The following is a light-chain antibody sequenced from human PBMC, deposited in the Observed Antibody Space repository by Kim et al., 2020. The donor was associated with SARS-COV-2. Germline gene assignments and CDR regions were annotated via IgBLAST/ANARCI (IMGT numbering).Light chain of an antibody. J-gene: IGKJ1*01. CDR2: GAS. Sequence: APGERATLSCRATQTVGNNYLAWHQQKPGQAPRLLIYGASNRATGIPDRFSGSGSGTGFTLTISRLEPEDSAVYYCQQYGRSPRTFGQGTKVDIK. CDR3: QQYGRSPRT. V-gene: IGKV3-20*01. CDR1: QTVGNNY.